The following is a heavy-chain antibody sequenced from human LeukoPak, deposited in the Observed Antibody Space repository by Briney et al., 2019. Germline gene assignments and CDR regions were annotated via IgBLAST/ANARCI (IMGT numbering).Heavy chain of an antibody. J-gene: IGHJ4*02. D-gene: IGHD5-18*01. CDR2: VNGDGSRI. Sequence: GGSLRLSCAASGFSFSSYWMYWVRQGPGKGLVWVSRVNGDGSRIDYADSVKGRFTISRDNAKNTLYLQMNSLRAEDTAVYYCARDAPGNTALDYWGQGTLVTVSS. CDR3: ARDAPGNTALDY. CDR1: GFSFSSYW. V-gene: IGHV3-74*01.